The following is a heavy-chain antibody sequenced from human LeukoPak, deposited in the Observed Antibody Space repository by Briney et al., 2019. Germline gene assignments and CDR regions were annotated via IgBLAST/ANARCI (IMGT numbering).Heavy chain of an antibody. D-gene: IGHD2-8*01. Sequence: GGSLRLSCVASGFTFSSFAMTWVRQAPGKGLEWVSIIGGSGTNTFYADSVKGRFTISRDNSKNTLYLQINGLRVDDTAVYYCAARPLMPPRFDYWGQGTLVTVSS. CDR1: GFTFSSFA. CDR2: IGGSGTNT. CDR3: AARPLMPPRFDY. J-gene: IGHJ4*02. V-gene: IGHV3-23*01.